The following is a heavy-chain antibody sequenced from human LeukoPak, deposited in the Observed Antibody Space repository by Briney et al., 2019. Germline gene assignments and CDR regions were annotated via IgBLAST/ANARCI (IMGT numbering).Heavy chain of an antibody. CDR3: ARDRYYDILTGSVWNWFDP. V-gene: IGHV4-61*02. J-gene: IGHJ5*02. Sequence: SETLSLTCTVSGGSISSGSYYWSWIRQPAGKGLEWIGRIYTSGSTNYNPSLKSRVTISVDTSKNQFSLKLSSVTAADTAVYYCARDRYYDILTGSVWNWFDPWGQGTLVTVSS. CDR1: GGSISSGSYY. CDR2: IYTSGST. D-gene: IGHD3-9*01.